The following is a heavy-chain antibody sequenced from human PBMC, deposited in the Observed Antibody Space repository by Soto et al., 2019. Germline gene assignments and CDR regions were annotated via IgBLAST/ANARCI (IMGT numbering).Heavy chain of an antibody. J-gene: IGHJ3*02. D-gene: IGHD1-26*01. CDR3: ARAQYTGSYFDACDI. V-gene: IGHV3-33*03. Sequence: GGSLRLSCAASGFSFSSYGMHWVRQAPGKGLDWVAVIWYDGSNKYYADPVKGRFTISRDNSKNTLYLQMNSLRVEDTAVYYCARAQYTGSYFDACDIWGQGTMVTVSS. CDR1: GFSFSSYG. CDR2: IWYDGSNK.